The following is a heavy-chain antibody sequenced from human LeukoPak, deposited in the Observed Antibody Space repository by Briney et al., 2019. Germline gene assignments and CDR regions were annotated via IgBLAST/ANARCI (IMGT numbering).Heavy chain of an antibody. CDR2: INPNSGGT. CDR3: ARVGGSSSALAY. V-gene: IGHV1-2*02. Sequence: ASVKVSCKASGYTFTGYYMHWVRQAPGQGLEWMGWINPNSGGTNYAQKFQGRVTMTRDTSISTAYMEQSRLRSDDTAVYYCARVGGSSSALAYWGQGTLVTVSS. J-gene: IGHJ4*02. CDR1: GYTFTGYY. D-gene: IGHD6-6*01.